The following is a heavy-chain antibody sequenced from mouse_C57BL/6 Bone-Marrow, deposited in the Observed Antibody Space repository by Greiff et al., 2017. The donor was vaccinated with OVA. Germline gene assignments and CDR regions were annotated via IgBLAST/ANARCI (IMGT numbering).Heavy chain of an antibody. CDR1: GYTFTDHY. CDR3: ARDDGYFFEY. CDR2: IYPGSGNT. D-gene: IGHD2-3*01. V-gene: IGHV1-76*01. Sequence: QVQLQQSGAEVVRPGASVKLSCKASGYTFTDHYINWVKQRPGQGLEWIARIYPGSGNTYYNEKFKGKATLTAEKSSNTAYMQLSSLPSEDAAVYFCARDDGYFFEYWGQGTTLTVSS. J-gene: IGHJ2*01.